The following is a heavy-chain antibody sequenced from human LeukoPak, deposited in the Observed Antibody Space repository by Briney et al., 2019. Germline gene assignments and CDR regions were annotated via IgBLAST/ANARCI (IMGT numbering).Heavy chain of an antibody. CDR2: IYYSGNT. J-gene: IGHJ6*03. CDR1: GVSISSSNSY. V-gene: IGHV4-39*01. D-gene: IGHD3-10*01. Sequence: PSETLSLTCTVSGVSISSSNSYWGWIRQPPGKGLEWIGSIYYSGNTYYNASLKSQVSISIDTSKNQFSLRLTSVTAADTAVYYCAREAYGSGSYQNYYYYYYMDVWGKGTTVTISS. CDR3: AREAYGSGSYQNYYYYYYMDV.